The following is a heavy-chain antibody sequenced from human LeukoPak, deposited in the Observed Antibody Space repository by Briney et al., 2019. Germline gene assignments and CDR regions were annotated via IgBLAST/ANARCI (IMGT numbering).Heavy chain of an antibody. V-gene: IGHV3-48*01. J-gene: IGHJ4*02. Sequence: PGGSLRLSCAASGFTFSSYSMTWVRQAPGKGLEWVSYISSSSSTIYYTDSVKGRFTISRDNARNSLYLQMNSLRAKDTAVYYCARDEYYDSSGYTSWGQGTLVTVSS. CDR2: ISSSSSTI. CDR1: GFTFSSYS. CDR3: ARDEYYDSSGYTS. D-gene: IGHD3-22*01.